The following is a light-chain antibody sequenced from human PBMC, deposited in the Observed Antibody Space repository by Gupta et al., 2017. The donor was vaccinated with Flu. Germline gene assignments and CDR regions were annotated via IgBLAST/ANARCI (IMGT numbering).Light chain of an antibody. Sequence: SAPTQPPPLSRSPGKSVTIACTGTSSDVGGYNYVSWYQQHPGKAPKLMFYDVSKRPSVVPDRFSGSKSRNPASLTIPGLQAEDEADYYCCSDAGSSTYVFGTGTKVTVL. CDR1: SSDVGGYNY. V-gene: IGLV2-11*01. CDR3: CSDAGSSTYV. J-gene: IGLJ1*01. CDR2: DVS.